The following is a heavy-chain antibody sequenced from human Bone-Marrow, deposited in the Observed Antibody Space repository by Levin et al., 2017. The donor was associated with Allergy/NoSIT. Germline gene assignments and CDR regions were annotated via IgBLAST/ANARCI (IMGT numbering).Heavy chain of an antibody. V-gene: IGHV4-61*02. CDR2: MFAGGAA. CDR1: GASINNTHHY. J-gene: IGHJ5*01. Sequence: SETLSLTCTVSGASINNTHHYWSWIRQPAGKGLEWIGRMFAGGAATYNRSLRSRVTVSIDTSKNQFSLKLTSVTAADTAVYYCARDETCTSWHGGWFDSWGQGTLVTVSS. CDR3: ARDETCTSWHGGWFDS. D-gene: IGHD2-2*01.